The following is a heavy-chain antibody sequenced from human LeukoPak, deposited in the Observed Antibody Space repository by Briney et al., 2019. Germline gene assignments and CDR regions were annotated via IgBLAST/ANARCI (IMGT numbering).Heavy chain of an antibody. V-gene: IGHV1-69*05. Sequence: AASVKVSCKASGGTFSSYAISWVRQAPGQGLEWMGGIIPIFGTANYAQKFQGRVTITTDESTSTAYMELSSLRSEDTAVYYCATFVLGGSYYNPFDYWGQGTLVTVSS. J-gene: IGHJ4*02. CDR1: GGTFSSYA. CDR2: IIPIFGTA. D-gene: IGHD1-26*01. CDR3: ATFVLGGSYYNPFDY.